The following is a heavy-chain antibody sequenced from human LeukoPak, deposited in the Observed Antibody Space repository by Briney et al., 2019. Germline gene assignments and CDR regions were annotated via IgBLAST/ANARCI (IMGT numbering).Heavy chain of an antibody. Sequence: PSETLSLTCTVSGDSISYHYWSWIRQPAGKGLEWIGYIHYTGSTNYNPSLKSRVTISVDTSKNQFSLKLSSVTAADTAVYYCARVEEGYGSGRRENYYYYYMDVWGKGTTVTISS. CDR2: IHYTGST. CDR1: GDSISYHY. J-gene: IGHJ6*03. V-gene: IGHV4-59*11. D-gene: IGHD3-10*01. CDR3: ARVEEGYGSGRRENYYYYYMDV.